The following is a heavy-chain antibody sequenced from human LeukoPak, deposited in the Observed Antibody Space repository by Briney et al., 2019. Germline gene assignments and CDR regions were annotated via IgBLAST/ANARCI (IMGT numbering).Heavy chain of an antibody. CDR3: ARVDCSGGSCYGGIRFDP. CDR1: GGSISSGGYY. CDR2: IYYSGST. Sequence: NPSETLSLTCTVSGGSISSGGYYWSWIRQHPGKGLEWIGCIYYSGSTYYNPSLKSRVTISVDTSKNQFSLKLSSVTAADTAVYYCARVDCSGGSCYGGIRFDPWGQGTLVTVSS. V-gene: IGHV4-31*03. J-gene: IGHJ5*02. D-gene: IGHD2-15*01.